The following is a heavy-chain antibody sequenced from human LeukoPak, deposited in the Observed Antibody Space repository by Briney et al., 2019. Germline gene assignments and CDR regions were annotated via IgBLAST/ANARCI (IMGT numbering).Heavy chain of an antibody. Sequence: PGGSLRLSCTASGFSFSGHWMHWARQLPGKGLVWVSRISPTGSTTSYADSVKGRFTVSRDNAKNTLYLQVNNLRAEDTAVYYCARDHVGGDYYYYGIDAWGHGTTVTVSS. D-gene: IGHD2-21*01. V-gene: IGHV3-74*01. CDR1: GFSFSGHW. J-gene: IGHJ6*02. CDR3: ARDHVGGDYYYYGIDA. CDR2: ISPTGSTT.